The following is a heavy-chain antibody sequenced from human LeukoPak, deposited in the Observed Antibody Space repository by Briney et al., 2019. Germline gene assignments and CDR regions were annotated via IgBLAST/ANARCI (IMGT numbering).Heavy chain of an antibody. Sequence: GGSLRLSCAASGFTFSSYEMNWVRQAPGKGLEWVSYISSSGSTIYYADSVKGRFTISRDNAKNSLYLQMNSLKTEDTAVYYCTSDGYNYGLLFDYWGQGTLVTVSS. CDR1: GFTFSSYE. CDR3: TSDGYNYGLLFDY. CDR2: ISSSGSTI. J-gene: IGHJ4*02. V-gene: IGHV3-48*03. D-gene: IGHD5-18*01.